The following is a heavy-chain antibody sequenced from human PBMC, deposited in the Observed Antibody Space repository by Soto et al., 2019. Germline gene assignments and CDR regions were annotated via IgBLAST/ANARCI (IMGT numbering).Heavy chain of an antibody. V-gene: IGHV4-4*08. J-gene: IGHJ5*02. CDR1: GGSISGYY. CDR2: IYNIGST. CDR3: XXXXXXXXXXXXXXX. Sequence: QVQLQESGPGLVKPSETLSLTCTVSGGSISGYYWSWLRQPPGKGLEWIGYIYNIGSTNYNPSLRSRVTMSMDXXXEQXXLKLXXXXXXXXXXXXXXXXXXXXXXXXXXXXWGRGTLVTVSS.